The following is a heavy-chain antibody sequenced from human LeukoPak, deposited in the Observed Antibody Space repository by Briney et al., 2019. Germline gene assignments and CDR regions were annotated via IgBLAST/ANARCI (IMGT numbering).Heavy chain of an antibody. CDR2: ISAYNGNT. CDR3: ARVRWELPFIYYYYYMDV. CDR1: GYTFTGYY. J-gene: IGHJ6*03. Sequence: GASVKVSCKASGYTFTGYYMHWVRQAPGQGLEWMGWISAYNGNTNYAQKLQGRVTMTTDTSTSTAYMELRSLRSDDTAVYYCARVRWELPFIYYYYYMDVWGKGTTVTVSS. D-gene: IGHD1-26*01. V-gene: IGHV1-18*04.